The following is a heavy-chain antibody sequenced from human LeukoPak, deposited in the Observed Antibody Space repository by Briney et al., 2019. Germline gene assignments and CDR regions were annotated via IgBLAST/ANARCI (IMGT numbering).Heavy chain of an antibody. CDR1: GFTFSSYG. J-gene: IGHJ3*02. V-gene: IGHV3-30*18. Sequence: GRSLRLSCAASGFTFSSYGMHWVRQAPGKGLEWVAVISYDGSNKYYADSVKGRFTISRDNSKNTLYLQMNSLRAEDTAVYYCAKDVYGDYVYAFDIWGQGTMVTVSS. CDR3: AKDVYGDYVYAFDI. CDR2: ISYDGSNK. D-gene: IGHD4-17*01.